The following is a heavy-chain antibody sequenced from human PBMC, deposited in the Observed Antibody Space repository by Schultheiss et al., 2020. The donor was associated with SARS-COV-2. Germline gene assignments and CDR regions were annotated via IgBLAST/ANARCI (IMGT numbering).Heavy chain of an antibody. V-gene: IGHV3-48*04. CDR2: ISSSSSTI. CDR3: ARDQVPVVAATPGY. J-gene: IGHJ4*02. D-gene: IGHD2-15*01. CDR1: GFSFSSYS. Sequence: GGSLRLSCAASGFSFSSYSMNWVRQAPGKGLEWVSYISSSSSTIYYADSVKGRFTISRDNAKNSLYLQMNSLRAEDTAVYYCARDQVPVVAATPGYWGQGTLVTVSS.